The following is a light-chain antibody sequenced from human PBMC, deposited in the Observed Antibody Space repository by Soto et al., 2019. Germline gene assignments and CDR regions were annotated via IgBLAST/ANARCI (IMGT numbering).Light chain of an antibody. J-gene: IGKJ1*01. CDR3: QQYGSSRWT. CDR1: QSVSSNY. V-gene: IGKV3-20*01. CDR2: GAS. Sequence: EIVLTQSPGTLSLSPVERVTLYCRASQSVSSNYLAWYQQNPGQAPRLLIYGASSRATGIPDRFSGSGSGTDFTLTISRLEPEDFAVYYCQQYGSSRWTFGQGTKVDIK.